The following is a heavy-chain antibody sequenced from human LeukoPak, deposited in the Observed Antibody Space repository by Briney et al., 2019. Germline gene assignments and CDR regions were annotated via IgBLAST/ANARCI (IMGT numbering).Heavy chain of an antibody. CDR1: GFTFSSYP. J-gene: IGHJ4*02. V-gene: IGHV3-64*01. CDR2: ILGNGDSS. D-gene: IGHD6-19*01. Sequence: GGSLRLSCTASGFTFSSYPMHWVRQAPGKGLEYVSAILGNGDSSFYANSVKGRFTISRDNSKNTLYLQMGSLRADDMAVYYCARDPTCGWSFGYWGQGTQVTVSS. CDR3: ARDPTCGWSFGY.